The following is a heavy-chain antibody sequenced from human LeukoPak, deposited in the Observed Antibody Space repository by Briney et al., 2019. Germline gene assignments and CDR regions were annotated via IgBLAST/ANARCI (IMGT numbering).Heavy chain of an antibody. CDR1: GFTFSSDW. CDR2: IKEVGSES. CDR3: ARFPRDPWRFDY. D-gene: IGHD5-12*01. Sequence: GGSLRLSCAVSGFTFSSDWMTWVRQAPGKGLEWVANIKEVGSESYYVDSVKGRFTISRDNTKNSLYLQMNSLRAEDTAVYYCARFPRDPWRFDYWGQGTLVTVSS. V-gene: IGHV3-7*03. J-gene: IGHJ4*02.